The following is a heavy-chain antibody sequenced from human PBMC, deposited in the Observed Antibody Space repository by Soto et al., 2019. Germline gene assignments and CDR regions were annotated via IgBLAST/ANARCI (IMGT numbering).Heavy chain of an antibody. Sequence: SETLSLTCTVSGGSLSRYYWSWIRRPPGMGLEWIASISYSGTTNYNSSLKSRVTISIDTSKNQFSLKFSSVTAADTAVYYCARGPTYYYILSGYCHHAEHYPYWAQGTLVTVSA. CDR1: GGSLSRYY. V-gene: IGHV4-59*12. J-gene: IGHJ1*01. D-gene: IGHD3-9*01. CDR3: ARGPTYYYILSGYCHHAEHYPY. CDR2: ISYSGTT.